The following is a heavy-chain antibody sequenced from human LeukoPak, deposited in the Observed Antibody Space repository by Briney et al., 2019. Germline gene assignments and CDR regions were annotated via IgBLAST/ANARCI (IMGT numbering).Heavy chain of an antibody. Sequence: GGSLRLSCAASGFTFSSYSMNWVRQAPGKGLESVSLITSSSSYIYYADSVKGRFTISRDNAKNSLYLQMNSLRAEDTAVYYCAKPGGAYCSSTSCSVSHFDYWGQGTLVTVSS. D-gene: IGHD2-2*01. CDR3: AKPGGAYCSSTSCSVSHFDY. CDR2: ITSSSSYI. J-gene: IGHJ4*02. V-gene: IGHV3-21*01. CDR1: GFTFSSYS.